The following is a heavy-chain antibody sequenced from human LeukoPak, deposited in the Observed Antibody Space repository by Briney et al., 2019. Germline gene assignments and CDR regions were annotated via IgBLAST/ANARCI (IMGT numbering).Heavy chain of an antibody. V-gene: IGHV4-4*02. CDR2: IFHTGST. CDR3: ARRDSSSDWGKFDF. D-gene: IGHD6-19*01. Sequence: SETLSLTRTVSGGSISSSNCWTWVRQPPGKGLEWIGEIFHTGSTNYNPSLKSRVTISVDKSKNQFSLDLSSVTAADTALYYCARRDSSSDWGKFDFWGQGTLVTVSS. CDR1: GGSISSSNC. J-gene: IGHJ4*02.